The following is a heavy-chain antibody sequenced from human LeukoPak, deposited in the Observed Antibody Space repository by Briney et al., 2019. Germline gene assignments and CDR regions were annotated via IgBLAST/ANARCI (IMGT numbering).Heavy chain of an antibody. CDR2: INWNGGST. CDR1: GFSFSSYN. Sequence: GGSLRLSCAASGFSFSSYNMNWVRQSPGKGLGWVSGINWNGGSTGYADSVKGRFTISRDNAKNSLYLQMNSLRAEDTALYYCARALSSSWYPMDVWGKGTTVTVSS. CDR3: ARALSSSWYPMDV. D-gene: IGHD6-13*01. V-gene: IGHV3-20*04. J-gene: IGHJ6*03.